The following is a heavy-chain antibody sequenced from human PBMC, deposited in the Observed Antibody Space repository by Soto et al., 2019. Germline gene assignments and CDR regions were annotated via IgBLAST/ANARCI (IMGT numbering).Heavy chain of an antibody. D-gene: IGHD6-19*01. CDR2: INAANGHT. Sequence: QVQLVQSGPEVKKTGASGQVSCRASGYFFTSYAIHWVRQAPGPRLEWLGWINAANGHTKYSQNFQGRVIITRDTSANTVYMEVSSLKSGDTAVYYCARGSIAVAGRNQLDYWGQGTRVTVFS. CDR3: ARGSIAVAGRNQLDY. J-gene: IGHJ4*02. V-gene: IGHV1-3*01. CDR1: GYFFTSYA.